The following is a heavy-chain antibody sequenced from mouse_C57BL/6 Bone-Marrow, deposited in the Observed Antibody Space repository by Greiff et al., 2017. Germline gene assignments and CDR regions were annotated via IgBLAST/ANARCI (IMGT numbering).Heavy chain of an antibody. CDR1: GYTFTSYW. Sequence: VQLQQPGAELVMPGASVKLSCKASGYTFTSYWMHWVKQRPGQGLEWIGEIDPSDSYTNYNQKFKGKSTLTVDKSSSTAYMQLSSLTSEDSAVYYCARWDYYGSRVFDYWGQGTTLTVSS. CDR3: ARWDYYGSRVFDY. J-gene: IGHJ2*01. V-gene: IGHV1-69*01. D-gene: IGHD1-1*01. CDR2: IDPSDSYT.